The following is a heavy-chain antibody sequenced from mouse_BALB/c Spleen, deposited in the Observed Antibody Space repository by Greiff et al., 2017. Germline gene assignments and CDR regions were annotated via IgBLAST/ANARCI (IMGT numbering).Heavy chain of an antibody. CDR1: GYAFSSYW. CDR2: IYPGDGDT. J-gene: IGHJ1*01. CDR3: ARSGYYGSSYDWYFDV. D-gene: IGHD1-1*01. V-gene: IGHV1-80*01. Sequence: QVQLQQSGAELVRPGSSVKISCKASGYAFSSYWMNWVKQRPGQGLEWIGQIYPGDGDTNYNGKFKGKATLTADKSSSTAYMQLSSLTSEDSAVYFCARSGYYGSSYDWYFDVWGAGTTVTVSS.